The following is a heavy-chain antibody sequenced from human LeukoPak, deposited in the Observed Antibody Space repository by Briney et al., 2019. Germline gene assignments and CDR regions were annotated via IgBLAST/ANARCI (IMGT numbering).Heavy chain of an antibody. V-gene: IGHV3-49*04. Sequence: GRSLRLSCTASGFTFGDYAMSWVRQAPGKGLEWAGFIRSKAYHGTTEYAASVKGRSTISRDDSKSIAYLQMNSLKTEDTAVYYCTRDIVVVVAATGYYYYYGMDVWGQGTTVTVSS. J-gene: IGHJ6*02. CDR2: IRSKAYHGTT. D-gene: IGHD2-15*01. CDR3: TRDIVVVVAATGYYYYYGMDV. CDR1: GFTFGDYA.